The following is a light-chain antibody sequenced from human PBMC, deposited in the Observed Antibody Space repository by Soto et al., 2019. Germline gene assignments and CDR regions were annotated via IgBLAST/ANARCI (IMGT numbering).Light chain of an antibody. Sequence: QSVLTQPPSVSGAPGQRVAISCTGSSSNIGAGYDVHWYQQFPGRAPKLLIYGNTNPPSGVPDRFSGSKSGTTASLAITGLQTEDEADYYCQSYDTSLSAVLFGGGTKLTVL. CDR2: GNT. V-gene: IGLV1-40*01. CDR3: QSYDTSLSAVL. CDR1: SSNIGAGYD. J-gene: IGLJ2*01.